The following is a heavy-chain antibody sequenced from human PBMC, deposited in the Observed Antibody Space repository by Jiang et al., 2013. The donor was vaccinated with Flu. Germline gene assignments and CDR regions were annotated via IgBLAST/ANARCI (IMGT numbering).Heavy chain of an antibody. D-gene: IGHD5-18*01. CDR2: ISYDGSNK. J-gene: IGHJ4*02. V-gene: IGHV3-30*18. CDR1: GFTFSSYG. CDR3: ANVDTAMNSETERFDY. Sequence: VQLVESGGGVVQPGRSLRLSCAASGFTFSSYGMHWVRQAPGKGLEWVAVISYDGSNKYYADSVKGRFTISRDNSKNTLYLQMNSLRAEDTAVYYCANVDTAMNSETERFDYWGQGTLVTVSS.